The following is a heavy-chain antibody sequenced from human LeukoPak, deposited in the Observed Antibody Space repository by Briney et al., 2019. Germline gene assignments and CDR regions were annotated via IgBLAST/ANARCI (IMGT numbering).Heavy chain of an antibody. V-gene: IGHV1-46*01. Sequence: ASVKVSCKASGYSFTSHYMHWVRQAPGQGLEWLGLINPSGSSTLYAQKFQGRVTMTRDMSTTTDYMELSSLRSDDTAVYYCARDNSVGDVAWWFDPWGQGTLVTVSS. CDR3: ARDNSVGDVAWWFDP. J-gene: IGHJ5*02. CDR1: GYSFTSHY. D-gene: IGHD1-26*01. CDR2: INPSGSST.